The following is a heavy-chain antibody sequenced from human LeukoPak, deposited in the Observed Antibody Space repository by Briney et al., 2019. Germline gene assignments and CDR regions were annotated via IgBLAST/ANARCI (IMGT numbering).Heavy chain of an antibody. CDR2: ISYSGNTI. J-gene: IGHJ6*03. V-gene: IGHV3-48*04. CDR1: GFTFSNYC. CDR3: ARGGPDNFYYYMDV. D-gene: IGHD1-14*01. Sequence: GGSLRLSCATSGFTFSNYCMNWVRQAPGKGLEWVSYISYSGNTIQYADSVKGRFTISRDNARNSLYLQMNSLGAGDTAIYYCARGGPDNFYYYMDVWGKGTTVTVSS.